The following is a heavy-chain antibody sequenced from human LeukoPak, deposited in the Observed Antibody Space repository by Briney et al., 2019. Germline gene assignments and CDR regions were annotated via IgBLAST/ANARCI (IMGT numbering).Heavy chain of an antibody. J-gene: IGHJ3*02. Sequence: GGSLRLSCAASGFTFSSYSMNWVRQAPGKGLEWVSYISSSSSTIYYADSVKGRFTISRDNAKNSLYLQMNSLRAEDTAVYYCAVMAVQNPYAFDIWGQGTMVTVSS. CDR3: AVMAVQNPYAFDI. V-gene: IGHV3-48*04. CDR2: ISSSSSTI. CDR1: GFTFSSYS. D-gene: IGHD1-1*01.